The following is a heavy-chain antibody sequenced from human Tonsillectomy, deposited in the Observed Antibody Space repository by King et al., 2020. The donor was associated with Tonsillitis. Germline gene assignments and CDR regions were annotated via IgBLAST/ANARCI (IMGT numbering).Heavy chain of an antibody. CDR2: ISSSGRLI. J-gene: IGHJ4*02. CDR1: GFSFSSNN. D-gene: IGHD3-10*01. CDR3: ARDSKPKTGDYFDY. V-gene: IGHV3-21*01. Sequence: EVQLGESGGGLVKPGGALRLSCAASGFSFSSNNMNWVRQAPGKGLEWVSSISSSGRLIYYVNSVKGQFTITRDNAKNSLYLQMNSLRAEDTAVYYCARDSKPKTGDYFDYWGQGTLVTVSA.